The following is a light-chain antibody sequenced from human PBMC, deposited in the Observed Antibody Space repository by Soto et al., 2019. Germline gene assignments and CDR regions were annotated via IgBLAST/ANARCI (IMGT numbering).Light chain of an antibody. CDR1: QSISPW. V-gene: IGKV1-5*03. J-gene: IGKJ4*01. CDR2: KAS. CDR3: QQYERYPMT. Sequence: DSQMTQFPSTLSASVGDRVTITCRASQSISPWLAWYQQKPGKAPKILISKASTLQRGVPPRFSGRGSGTEFTLTISSLQPDDFATYYCQQYERYPMTFGGGTKVEIK.